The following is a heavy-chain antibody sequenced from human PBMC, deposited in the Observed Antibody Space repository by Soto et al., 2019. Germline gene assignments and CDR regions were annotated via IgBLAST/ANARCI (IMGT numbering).Heavy chain of an antibody. CDR2: IIPIFGTA. J-gene: IGHJ6*02. Sequence: ASVKVSCKASGGTFSSYAISWVRQAPGQGLEWMGGIIPIFGTANYAQKFQGRVTITADKSTSTAYMELSSLRSEDTAVYYCARYRSGTTRDYYYGMDVWGQGTTVTV. V-gene: IGHV1-69*06. CDR1: GGTFSSYA. D-gene: IGHD1-7*01. CDR3: ARYRSGTTRDYYYGMDV.